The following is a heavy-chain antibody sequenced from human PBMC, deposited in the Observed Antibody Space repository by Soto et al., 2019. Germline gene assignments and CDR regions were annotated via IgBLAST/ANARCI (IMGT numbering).Heavy chain of an antibody. CDR1: GGSISSGGYY. V-gene: IGHV4-31*03. CDR3: ARYYTGSGWFDP. J-gene: IGHJ5*02. CDR2: IYYSGST. D-gene: IGHD3-3*01. Sequence: QVQLQESGPGLVKPSQTLSLTCTVSGGSISSGGYYWSWIRQHPGKGLEWIGYIYYSGSTYYNPSLKSRVTVSVDTSKNQFALKLSSVTAAATAVYYCARYYTGSGWFDPWGQGTLVTVSS.